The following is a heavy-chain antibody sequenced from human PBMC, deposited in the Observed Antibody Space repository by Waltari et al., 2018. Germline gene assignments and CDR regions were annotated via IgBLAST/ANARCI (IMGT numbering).Heavy chain of an antibody. CDR2: IYSSGST. CDR1: CASLSSYY. V-gene: IGHV4-4*07. J-gene: IGHJ4*02. Sequence: QVQLQESGPGPVKPSETLSLTCTVSCASLSSYYWSWIRQPAGKGLEWIGRIYSSGSTNYNPSLKSRVTMSIDTSKNQFSLKLTSVTAADTALYYCARDHYDILSGHFDYWGQGTLVTVSP. CDR3: ARDHYDILSGHFDY. D-gene: IGHD3-9*01.